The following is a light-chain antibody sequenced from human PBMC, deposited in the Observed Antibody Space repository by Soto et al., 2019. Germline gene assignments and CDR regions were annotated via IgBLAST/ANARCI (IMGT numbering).Light chain of an antibody. V-gene: IGLV3-1*01. J-gene: IGLJ2*01. CDR1: KLGDKY. CDR2: QDS. CDR3: EAWDSSTRVV. Sequence: SYELTQPHSVSVSPGQTASITCSGDKLGDKYACWYQQKPGQSPVLVIYQDSKRPSGIPERFSGSNAGNTATLTISGTQAMDEADYYCEAWDSSTRVVFGGGTKLTVL.